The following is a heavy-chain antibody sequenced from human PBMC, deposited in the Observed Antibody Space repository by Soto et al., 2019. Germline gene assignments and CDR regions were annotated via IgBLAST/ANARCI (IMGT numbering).Heavy chain of an antibody. Sequence: EVQLVESGGGLVQPGGSLRLSCAASGFTVSSNYMSWVRQAPGKGLEWVSVIYSGGSTYYADSVKGRFTISRDNSKNTLYLQMNSLRAEDTAVYYCATHYDPKTYYFDYWGQGTLVTVSS. CDR1: GFTVSSNY. J-gene: IGHJ4*02. CDR3: ATHYDPKTYYFDY. D-gene: IGHD3-3*01. CDR2: IYSGGST. V-gene: IGHV3-66*01.